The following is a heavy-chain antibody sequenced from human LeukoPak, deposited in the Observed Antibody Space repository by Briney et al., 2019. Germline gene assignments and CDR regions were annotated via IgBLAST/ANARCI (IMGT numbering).Heavy chain of an antibody. CDR1: GFTFSSYA. CDR2: ISGSGGST. Sequence: GGSLRLSCAASGFTFSSYAMSWVRQAPGKGLEWVSAISGSGGSTYYADSVKGRFTISRANSKNTLYLQMNSLRAEDTAVYYCAKDLLIQLWSSGGDYWGQGTLVTVSS. J-gene: IGHJ4*02. D-gene: IGHD5-18*01. V-gene: IGHV3-23*01. CDR3: AKDLLIQLWSSGGDY.